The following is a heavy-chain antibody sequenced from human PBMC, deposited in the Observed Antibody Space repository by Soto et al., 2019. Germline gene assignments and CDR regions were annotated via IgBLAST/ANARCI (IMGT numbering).Heavy chain of an antibody. J-gene: IGHJ4*01. D-gene: IGHD3-10*01. CDR3: ARVPGSGCFRPYYIDC. V-gene: IGHV3-11*01. Sequence: QVQLVESGGGLVKPGGSLRLSCSASGFTFSDYYMNWIRQAPGKGLEWISYISGSSGTIYYADSVRGRLTISRDNAQDPLYLQMSPRRAEDTAVYYCARVPGSGCFRPYYIDCLGQGTLVTVSS. CDR1: GFTFSDYY. CDR2: ISGSSGTI.